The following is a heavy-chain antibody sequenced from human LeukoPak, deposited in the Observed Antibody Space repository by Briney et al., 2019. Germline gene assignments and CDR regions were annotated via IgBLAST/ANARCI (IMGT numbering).Heavy chain of an antibody. CDR1: GFTFSNYA. CDR2: VTGSGGDT. J-gene: IGHJ5*01. D-gene: IGHD2-15*01. V-gene: IGHV3-23*01. CDR3: ARGTLEHCSGASCYPLDS. Sequence: PGGSLRLSCAASGFTFSNYAMSWVHRTPGKGLECVSVVTGSGGDTYYTGSVNGRFTISRDNSKNTLYLQMNSLRAEDTAVYYCARGTLEHCSGASCYPLDSWGQGTLVTVSS.